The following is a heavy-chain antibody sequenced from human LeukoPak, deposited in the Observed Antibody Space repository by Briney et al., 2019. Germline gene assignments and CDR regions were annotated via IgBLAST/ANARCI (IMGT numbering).Heavy chain of an antibody. Sequence: QTGGSLRLSCAASGFTFSSYYMIWVRQAPGKGLEWVANIKEDGTEKYYVDSVKGRFTISRDNAKNSLYLQMNSLRAEDTAVYYCARDPPTPLDAFDIWGQGTMVTVSS. J-gene: IGHJ3*02. V-gene: IGHV3-7*01. CDR3: ARDPPTPLDAFDI. CDR2: IKEDGTEK. CDR1: GFTFSSYY.